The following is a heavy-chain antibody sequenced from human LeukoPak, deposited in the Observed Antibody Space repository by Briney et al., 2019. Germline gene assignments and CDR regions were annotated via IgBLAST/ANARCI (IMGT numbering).Heavy chain of an antibody. CDR2: VSDSGYSA. Sequence: QPGGSLRLSCIASGFTFSSYAMSWVRQAPGEGLEWVSAVSDSGYSAHYADSVKGRFTISRDNSKNTLYLQMNSLRAEDTAVYYCAKDLDRAFYYYGMDVWGQGTTVTVSS. D-gene: IGHD1-14*01. CDR1: GFTFSSYA. V-gene: IGHV3-23*01. J-gene: IGHJ6*02. CDR3: AKDLDRAFYYYGMDV.